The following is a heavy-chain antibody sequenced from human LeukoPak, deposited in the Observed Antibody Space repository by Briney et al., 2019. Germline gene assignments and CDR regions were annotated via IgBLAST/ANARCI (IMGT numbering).Heavy chain of an antibody. V-gene: IGHV4-39*07. CDR3: ARDPRGEGPDY. D-gene: IGHD3-10*01. CDR1: GGSISSSSYY. CDR2: IYYSGST. J-gene: IGHJ4*02. Sequence: SETLSLTCTVSGGSISSSSYYWGWIRQPPGKGLEWIGSIYYSGSTYYNPSLKSRVTISVDTSKNQFSLKRSSVTAADTAVYYCARDPRGEGPDYWGQGTLVTVSS.